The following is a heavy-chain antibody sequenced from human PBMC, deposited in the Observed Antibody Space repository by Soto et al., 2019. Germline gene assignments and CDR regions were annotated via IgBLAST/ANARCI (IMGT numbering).Heavy chain of an antibody. Sequence: ASVKVSCKASGYTFTGYYMHWVRQAPGQGLEWMGWINPNSGGTNYAQKFQGRVTMTRDTSISTAYMELSRLRSDDTAVYYCARDSSAMAEKNAFDIWGQGXMVTV. J-gene: IGHJ3*02. CDR2: INPNSGGT. V-gene: IGHV1-2*02. D-gene: IGHD5-18*01. CDR3: ARDSSAMAEKNAFDI. CDR1: GYTFTGYY.